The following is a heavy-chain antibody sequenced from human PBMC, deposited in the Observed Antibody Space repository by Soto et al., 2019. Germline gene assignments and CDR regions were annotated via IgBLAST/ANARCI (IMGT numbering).Heavy chain of an antibody. D-gene: IGHD3-22*01. CDR2: MHTGGNEK. CDR1: GFTFSYYG. Sequence: QVQLVESGGGVVQPGGSLRLSCAASGFTFSYYGFHWVRQAPGKGLEWVAVMHTGGNEKYYVDSVKGRFTVSRDDSRNMGDLETSGLRAEDTAEYFCARDADTTGHYSHFDLWGRGALVAVS. V-gene: IGHV3-33*08. J-gene: IGHJ4*02. CDR3: ARDADTTGHYSHFDL.